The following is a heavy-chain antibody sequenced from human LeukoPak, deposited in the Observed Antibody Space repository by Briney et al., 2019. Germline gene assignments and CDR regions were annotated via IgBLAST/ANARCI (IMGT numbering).Heavy chain of an antibody. Sequence: GGSLRLSCAASGFTFSSYEMNWVRQAPGKGLEWVSYISNSGSIVYYADSVKGRFTISRDKSKNTLYLQMNSLRAEDTAMYYCARWTDDSSGFGDYWGQGTLVTVSS. V-gene: IGHV3-48*03. CDR2: ISNSGSIV. CDR3: ARWTDDSSGFGDY. D-gene: IGHD3-22*01. J-gene: IGHJ4*02. CDR1: GFTFSSYE.